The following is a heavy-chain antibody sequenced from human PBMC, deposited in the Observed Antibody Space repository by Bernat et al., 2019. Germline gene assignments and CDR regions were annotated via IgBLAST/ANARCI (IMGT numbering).Heavy chain of an antibody. D-gene: IGHD3-3*01. Sequence: HGVRQAPGEGLGGGAVIACDGSNTDYADSVKGRFTISRANSKNTLYLQMNSLRAEDTAVYYCARDGASLMESTVDAFDIWGQGTMVTVSS. V-gene: IGHV3-30*17. CDR2: IACDGSNT. CDR3: ARDGASLMESTVDAFDI. J-gene: IGHJ3*02.